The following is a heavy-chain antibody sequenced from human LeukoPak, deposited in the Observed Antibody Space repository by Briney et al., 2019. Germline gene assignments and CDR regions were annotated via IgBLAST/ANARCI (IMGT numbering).Heavy chain of an antibody. CDR2: INTYNGNT. CDR1: GYTFTNYA. D-gene: IGHD1-26*01. V-gene: IGHV1-18*04. CDR3: ARSSPRDVAGRHFLRGVLSLLSQCDSCFDP. Sequence: GASVKVSCKASGYTFTNYAISWVRQAPGQGLEWMGWINTYNGNTNYAQKFQGRVTMTTDTSTSTAYMELRSLRSDDTAVYYCARSSPRDVAGRHFLRGVLSLLSQCDSCFDPWGQGTLVSVSS. J-gene: IGHJ5*02.